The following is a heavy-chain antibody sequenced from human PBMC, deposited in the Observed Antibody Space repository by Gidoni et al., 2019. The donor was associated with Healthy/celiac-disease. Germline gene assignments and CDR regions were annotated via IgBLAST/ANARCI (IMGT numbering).Heavy chain of an antibody. V-gene: IGHV4-34*01. J-gene: IGHJ4*02. Sequence: QVQLQQWGAGLLKPSETLSLTCAVYGGSFRGYYWSWIRQPPGKGLEWIGEINHSRSTNYNPSLKSRVTISVDTSKIQFSLKLSSVTAADTAVYYCARGLGYCSGGSCYGLYFDYWGQGTLVTVSS. CDR3: ARGLGYCSGGSCYGLYFDY. D-gene: IGHD2-15*01. CDR2: INHSRST. CDR1: GGSFRGYY.